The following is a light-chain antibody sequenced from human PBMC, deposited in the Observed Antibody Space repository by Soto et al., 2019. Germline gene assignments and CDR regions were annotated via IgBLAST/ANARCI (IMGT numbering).Light chain of an antibody. J-gene: IGKJ3*01. CDR2: RAS. Sequence: DIQMTQSPSSLFASVGDRVTITCRASQIINTWLAWYQQRPGKAPKLLIYRASNLVNGVPSRFSGSGSGTEVTLTISSLQPDDFSIYYCQQYETYSGTFGPGTKVDL. CDR3: QQYETYSGT. V-gene: IGKV1-5*03. CDR1: QIINTW.